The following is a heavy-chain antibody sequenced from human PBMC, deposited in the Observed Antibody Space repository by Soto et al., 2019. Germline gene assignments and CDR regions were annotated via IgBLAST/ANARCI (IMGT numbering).Heavy chain of an antibody. J-gene: IGHJ4*02. V-gene: IGHV5-51*01. CDR2: IYPGDSDT. CDR1: GYSFTSYW. CDR3: TRGWLAQYYFDY. Sequence: PGESLKISCKGSGYSFTSYWIAWVRQMPGKGLEWMGIIYPGDSDTRYSPSLQGQVTISADKSISTAYLQWSSLEASDTAMYYCTRGWLAQYYFDYWGQGTLVTVSS. D-gene: IGHD6-19*01.